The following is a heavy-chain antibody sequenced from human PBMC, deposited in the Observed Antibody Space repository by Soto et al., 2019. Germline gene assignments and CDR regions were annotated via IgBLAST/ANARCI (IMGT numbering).Heavy chain of an antibody. Sequence: ASVKVSCKASGYTFTSYGISWVRQAPGQGLEWMGWISAYNGNTNYAQKLQGRVTMTTDTSTSTAYMELRSLRSDDTAVYYCARGVEVGSGSYHWFDPWGQGTLVTVSS. D-gene: IGHD3-10*01. V-gene: IGHV1-18*01. J-gene: IGHJ5*02. CDR2: ISAYNGNT. CDR1: GYTFTSYG. CDR3: ARGVEVGSGSYHWFDP.